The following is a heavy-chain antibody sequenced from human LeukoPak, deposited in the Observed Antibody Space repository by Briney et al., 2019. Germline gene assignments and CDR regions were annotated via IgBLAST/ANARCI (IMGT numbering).Heavy chain of an antibody. D-gene: IGHD3-9*01. CDR3: ARIEQYYDILGTNNWFDP. CDR2: IYHSGST. J-gene: IGHJ5*02. V-gene: IGHV4-38-2*02. CDR1: GYSISSGYY. Sequence: SETLSLTCTVSGYSISSGYYWGWIRQPPGKGLEWIGSIYHSGSTYYNPSLKSRVTISVDTSKNQFSLRLSSVTAADTAVYYCARIEQYYDILGTNNWFDPWGQGTLVTVSS.